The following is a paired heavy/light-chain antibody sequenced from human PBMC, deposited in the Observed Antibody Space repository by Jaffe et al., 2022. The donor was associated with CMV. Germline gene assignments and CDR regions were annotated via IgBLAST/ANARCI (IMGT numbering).Light chain of an antibody. CDR3: QSYDSSLSASWV. CDR2: GNS. J-gene: IGLJ3*02. V-gene: IGLV1-40*01. CDR1: SSNIGAGYD. Sequence: QSVLTQPPSVSGAPGQRVTISCTGSSSNIGAGYDVHWYQQLPGTAPKLLIYGNSNRPSGVPDRFSGSKSGTSASLAITGLQAEDEADYYCQSYDSSLSASWVFGGGTKLTVL.
Heavy chain of an antibody. J-gene: IGHJ4*02. CDR3: AHRRSYCSGGSCYRYYFDY. CDR2: IYWDDDK. V-gene: IGHV2-5*02. CDR1: GFSLSTSGVG. Sequence: QITLKESGPTLVKPTQTLTLTCTFSGFSLSTSGVGVGWIRQPPGKALEWLALIYWDDDKRYSPSLKSRLTITKDTSKNQVVLTMTNMDPVDTATYYCAHRRSYCSGGSCYRYYFDYWGQGTLVTVSS. D-gene: IGHD2-15*01.